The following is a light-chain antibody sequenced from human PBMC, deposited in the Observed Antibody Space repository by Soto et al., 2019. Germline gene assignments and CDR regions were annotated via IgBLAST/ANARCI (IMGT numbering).Light chain of an antibody. J-gene: IGLJ1*01. CDR1: SSDVGSYDL. CDR3: CSYAGGSTYV. Sequence: QSALTQPASVSGSPGQSITVSCTGTSSDVGSYDLVSWYQLHPDKAPKLLIYEDSERPSGVSNRFSGSKSGTTASLTISGLQTEDEADYYCCSYAGGSTYVFGTGTKLTVL. CDR2: EDS. V-gene: IGLV2-23*01.